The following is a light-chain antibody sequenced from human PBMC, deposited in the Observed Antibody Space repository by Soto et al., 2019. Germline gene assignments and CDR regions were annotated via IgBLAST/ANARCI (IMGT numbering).Light chain of an antibody. Sequence: QSALTQPPSVSGSPGLSVTISCTGSSSDIGSYTRVSWYQQPPASAPKLLIYEVTRRASGAPDRFSGSASGNTASLTISGVQAEDEADYYCSSYTRFDTVIFGGGTKLTVL. V-gene: IGLV2-18*02. CDR1: SSDIGSYTR. CDR2: EVT. J-gene: IGLJ2*01. CDR3: SSYTRFDTVI.